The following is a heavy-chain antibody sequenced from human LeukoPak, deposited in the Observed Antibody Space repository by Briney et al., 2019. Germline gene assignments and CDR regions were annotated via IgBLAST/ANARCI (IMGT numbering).Heavy chain of an antibody. Sequence: QTGGSLRLSCAASGFTFSSYWMSWVRQAPGKGLEWVANIKQDGSEKYYVDSVKGRFTISRDNAKNSLYLQMNSLRAEDTVVYYCASDFWSPLYYGMDVWGQGTTVTVSS. CDR1: GFTFSSYW. CDR2: IKQDGSEK. J-gene: IGHJ6*02. V-gene: IGHV3-7*01. D-gene: IGHD3-3*01. CDR3: ASDFWSPLYYGMDV.